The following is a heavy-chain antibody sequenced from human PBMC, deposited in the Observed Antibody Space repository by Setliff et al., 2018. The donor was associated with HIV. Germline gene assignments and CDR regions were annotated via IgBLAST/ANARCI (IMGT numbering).Heavy chain of an antibody. D-gene: IGHD1-26*01. CDR3: ARGGGSGSYYFSAFDY. V-gene: IGHV4-39*07. Sequence: PSETLSLTCTVSGGSISNGNYYWAWIRQSPGKGLEWIGSGVNSGRSYYNPSLKSRATISVDTSKNQFSLKLSSVTAADTAVYYCARGGGSGSYYFSAFDYWGQGTLVTVSS. J-gene: IGHJ4*02. CDR1: GGSISNGNYY. CDR2: GVNSGRS.